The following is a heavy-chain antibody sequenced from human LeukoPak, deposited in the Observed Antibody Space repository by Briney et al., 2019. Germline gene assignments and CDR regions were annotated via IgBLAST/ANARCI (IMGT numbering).Heavy chain of an antibody. J-gene: IGHJ4*02. Sequence: GGSLRLSXAASGFTFSSYGMHWVRQAPGKGLEWVAFIRYDGSNKYYADSVKGRFTISRDNSKNTLYLQMNSLRAEDTAVYYCAKGGYYYFDYWGQGTLVTVSS. CDR1: GFTFSSYG. V-gene: IGHV3-30*02. CDR2: IRYDGSNK. D-gene: IGHD6-13*01. CDR3: AKGGYYYFDY.